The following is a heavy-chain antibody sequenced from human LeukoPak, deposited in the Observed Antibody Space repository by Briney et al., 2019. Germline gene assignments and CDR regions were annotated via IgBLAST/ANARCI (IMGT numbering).Heavy chain of an antibody. CDR2: IYTTGAGST. Sequence: SSETLSLTCSVSGFSITSGYFWGWIRQSPGKGLEWIGNIYTTGAGSTYYNPSVKSRVTLFSDKAKNQLSLKMNSVTAADTAVYYCARGQIYDYWTPVSWKFDLWGRGTLVSVS. D-gene: IGHD3/OR15-3a*01. V-gene: IGHV4-38-2*02. J-gene: IGHJ2*01. CDR1: GFSITSGYF. CDR3: ARGQIYDYWTPVSWKFDL.